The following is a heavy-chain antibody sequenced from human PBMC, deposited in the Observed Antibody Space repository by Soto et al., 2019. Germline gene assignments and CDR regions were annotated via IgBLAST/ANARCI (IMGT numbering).Heavy chain of an antibody. CDR3: ERGVGFGYYYYHMDL. Sequence: SETLSLTCTVSGDSVTSVSDYWSWIRQPPGKGLEWIGYIYYSGSADYNPSLGSRVTISIDTSKNQFSLKLTSVTAADTAVYYCERGVGFGYYYYHMDLWGQGTTVTVSS. CDR2: IYYSGSA. D-gene: IGHD3-10*01. J-gene: IGHJ6*02. CDR1: GDSVTSVSDY. V-gene: IGHV4-61*01.